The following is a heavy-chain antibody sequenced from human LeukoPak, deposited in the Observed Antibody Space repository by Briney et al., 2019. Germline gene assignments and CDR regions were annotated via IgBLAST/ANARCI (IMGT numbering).Heavy chain of an antibody. V-gene: IGHV5-51*01. D-gene: IGHD3-22*01. CDR2: IYPDDSDT. CDR1: GYRLNAYW. Sequence: LGESLKISCKGSGYRLNAYWIAWVRQMPGKGLEWMGIIYPDDSDTRYSPSFQGQVTISADKSVRTAYLQWSSLKASDTAMYYCARPNITSYYDSRGYDAFDVWGQGTMVTVSS. J-gene: IGHJ3*01. CDR3: ARPNITSYYDSRGYDAFDV.